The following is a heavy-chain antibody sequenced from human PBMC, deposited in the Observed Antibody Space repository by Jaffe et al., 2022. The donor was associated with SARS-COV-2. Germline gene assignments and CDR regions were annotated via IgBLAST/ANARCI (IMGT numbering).Heavy chain of an antibody. V-gene: IGHV3-30*18. CDR2: ISYDGSDI. J-gene: IGHJ3*02. D-gene: IGHD1-26*01. CDR1: GFSFSYYR. Sequence: QVQLVESGGGVVQPGRSLRLSCAASGFSFSYYRVHWVRQAPGKGLEWVAVISYDGSDIYYTDSVKGRFTISRDNSKNTLFLQMNSLRTEDTALYYCAKGDDSGTYSGAFDIWGQGTMVTVSS. CDR3: AKGDDSGTYSGAFDI.